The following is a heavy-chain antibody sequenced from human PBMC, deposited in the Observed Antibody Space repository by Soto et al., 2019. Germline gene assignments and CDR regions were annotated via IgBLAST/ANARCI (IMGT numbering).Heavy chain of an antibody. CDR3: ATLYCSTSSCQLDY. CDR1: GYTFTTYG. D-gene: IGHD2-2*01. CDR2: ISADNGNT. J-gene: IGHJ4*02. V-gene: IGHV1-18*01. Sequence: QVPLVQSGPEVKKPGASVKVSCKASGYTFTTYGISWLRQAPGQGLEWMGWISADNGNTNYPQKFQGRVTMTTDTATTTGHMELRSLRSDDTAVYYCATLYCSTSSCQLDYWGQGTLVTVSS.